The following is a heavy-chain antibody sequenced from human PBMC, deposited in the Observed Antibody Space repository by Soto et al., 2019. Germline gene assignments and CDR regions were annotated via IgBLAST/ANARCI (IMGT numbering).Heavy chain of an antibody. V-gene: IGHV1-3*01. CDR2: INAGNGNT. D-gene: IGHD3-10*01. CDR3: ARGVLLWFGDPVPPSFDY. CDR1: GYTFTSYA. Sequence: ASVKVSCKASGYTFTSYAMHWVRQAPGQRLESMGWINAGNGNTKYSQKFQGRVTITRDTSASTAYMELSSLRSEDTAVYYCARGVLLWFGDPVPPSFDYRGQGTLVTVSS. J-gene: IGHJ4*02.